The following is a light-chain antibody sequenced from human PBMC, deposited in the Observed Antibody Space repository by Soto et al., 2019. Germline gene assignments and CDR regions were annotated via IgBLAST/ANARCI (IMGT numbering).Light chain of an antibody. V-gene: IGLV2-11*01. Sequence: QSALTQPRSVSGSPGQSVTISCTGTSTDVGGYNYVSWYQQHPGKVPKLILYDVSKRPSGVPDRFSGSKSGNTASLTISGLQAEDEAYYYCCSYAGRDTLYVFGSGTKLTVL. CDR3: CSYAGRDTLYV. CDR2: DVS. J-gene: IGLJ1*01. CDR1: STDVGGYNY.